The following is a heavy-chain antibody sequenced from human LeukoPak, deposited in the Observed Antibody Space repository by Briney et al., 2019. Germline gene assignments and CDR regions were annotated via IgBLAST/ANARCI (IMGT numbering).Heavy chain of an antibody. CDR3: ARREYYDSRSFDF. J-gene: IGHJ4*02. CDR1: GFRFSSYW. CDR2: IYLRDSTT. Sequence: PGESLKISCKGLGFRFSSYWIAWVRQMPGAGLEWMGIIYLRDSTTRYSPSFQGQVTISADKSINTAYLQWSSPKASDTAMYYCARREYYDSRSFDFWGQGTLVTVSS. V-gene: IGHV5-51*01. D-gene: IGHD3-22*01.